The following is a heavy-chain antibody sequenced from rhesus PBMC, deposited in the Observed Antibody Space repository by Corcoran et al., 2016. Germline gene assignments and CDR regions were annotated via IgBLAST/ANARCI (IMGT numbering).Heavy chain of an antibody. V-gene: IGHV4-160*01. CDR2: TECSGST. D-gene: IGHD6-31*01. CDR1: VVSVSCYW. Sequence: QLQLQESGPGLVKPSETLSLPCAVSVVSVSCYWWTFIRQPPGTGRAAMGRTECSGSTDYNPSLKSRGTISRDTSKNQFSLKLSSVTAADTAVYYCARGGRYSSGWYVPWYFDLWGPGTPITISS. CDR3: ARGGRYSSGWYVPWYFDL. J-gene: IGHJ2*01.